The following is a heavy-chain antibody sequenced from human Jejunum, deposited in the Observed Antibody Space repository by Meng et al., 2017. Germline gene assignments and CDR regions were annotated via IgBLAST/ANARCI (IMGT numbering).Heavy chain of an antibody. CDR2: ITSGGIT. J-gene: IGHJ4*02. CDR1: GFTFSSST. D-gene: IGHD1-14*01. Sequence: GESLRLSCAASGFTFSSSTMSWVRQAPGKGLEWVSAITSGGITYFADSVKGRFTISRDNSKNTLYLQMDTLRAEDTATYYCAKLTTNWGQGTLVTVSS. V-gene: IGHV3-23*01. CDR3: AKLTTN.